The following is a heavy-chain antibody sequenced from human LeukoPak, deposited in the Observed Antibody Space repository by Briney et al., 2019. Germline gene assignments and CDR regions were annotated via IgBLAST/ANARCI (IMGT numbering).Heavy chain of an antibody. V-gene: IGHV4-30-4*07. CDR3: ASALFPWAEYFQH. D-gene: IGHD2-21*01. Sequence: SQTLSLTCAVSGGSISSGGYSWSWIRQPPGKGLEWIGYIYYSGSTYYNPSLKSRVTISVDTSKNQFSLNLSSVTAADTAVYYCASALFPWAEYFQHWGQGTLVTVSS. CDR2: IYYSGST. J-gene: IGHJ1*01. CDR1: GGSISSGGYS.